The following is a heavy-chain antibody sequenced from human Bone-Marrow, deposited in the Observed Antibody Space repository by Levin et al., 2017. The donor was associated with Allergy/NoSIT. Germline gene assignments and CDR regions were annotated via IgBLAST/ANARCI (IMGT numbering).Heavy chain of an antibody. CDR1: GGSISSSSYY. CDR3: ARDGVYQGATTHAVPRPYYYYYGMDV. D-gene: IGHD1-26*01. CDR2: IYYSGST. V-gene: IGHV4-39*07. J-gene: IGHJ6*02. Sequence: RSSETLSLTCTVSGGSISSSSYYWGWIRQPPGKGLEWIGSIYYSGSTYYNPSLKSRVTISVDTSKNQFSLKLSSVTAADTAVYYCARDGVYQGATTHAVPRPYYYYYGMDVWGQGTTVTVSS.